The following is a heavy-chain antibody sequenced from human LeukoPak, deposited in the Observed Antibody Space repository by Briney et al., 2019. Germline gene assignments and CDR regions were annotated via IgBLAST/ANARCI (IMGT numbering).Heavy chain of an antibody. V-gene: IGHV3-23*01. D-gene: IGHD1-26*01. J-gene: IGHJ4*02. CDR1: GYTFNSYA. CDR3: VRDPGGVGPASDY. Sequence: PGGSLRLSCAASGYTFNSYAMGWVRQAPGKGLEWVSGLTWSGDRTYYADSMKGRFTISRDNSKNTPYLEMNSLRAEDTARYYCVRDPGGVGPASDYWGQGILVTVSS. CDR2: LTWSGDRT.